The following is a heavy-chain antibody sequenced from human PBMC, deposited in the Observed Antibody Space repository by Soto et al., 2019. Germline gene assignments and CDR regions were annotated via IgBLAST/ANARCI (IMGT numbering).Heavy chain of an antibody. V-gene: IGHV3-64*01. J-gene: IGHJ4*02. CDR2: ISSNGGST. CDR1: GFTFSSYA. Sequence: EVQLVESGGGLVQPGGSLRLSCAAYGFTFSSYAMHWVRHAPGKGLEYVSAISSNGGSTYYANSVKGRFTISRDNSKNTLYLQMGSLRAEDMAVYYCARDTQGYFDYWGQGTLVTVSS. CDR3: ARDTQGYFDY.